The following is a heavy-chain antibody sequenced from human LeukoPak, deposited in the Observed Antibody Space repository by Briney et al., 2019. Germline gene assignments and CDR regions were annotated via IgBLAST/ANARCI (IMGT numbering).Heavy chain of an antibody. CDR1: GFTFSSYA. D-gene: IGHD6-19*01. CDR3: AKDQEWLPTSDYFDY. CDR2: ISGSGGST. V-gene: IGHV3-23*01. J-gene: IGHJ4*02. Sequence: GGSLRLSCAASGFTFSSYAMSWVRQASGKGLEWVSAISGSGGSTYYADSVKGRFTISRDNSKNTLYLQMNSLRAEDTAVYYCAKDQEWLPTSDYFDYWGQGTLGTVSS.